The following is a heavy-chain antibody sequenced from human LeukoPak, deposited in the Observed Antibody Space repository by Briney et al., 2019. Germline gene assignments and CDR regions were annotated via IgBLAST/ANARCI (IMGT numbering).Heavy chain of an antibody. CDR2: IYYSGST. V-gene: IGHV4-31*03. D-gene: IGHD6-13*01. J-gene: IGHJ4*02. Sequence: SQTLSLTCTVSGGSINSGGYYWSWIRQHPGKGLEWIGYIYYSGSTYYNPSLKNRVTISVDTSKRQFSLKLNSVTAADTAVYYCARWSSLAAAKAFDYWGQGTLVTVSS. CDR1: GGSINSGGYY. CDR3: ARWSSLAAAKAFDY.